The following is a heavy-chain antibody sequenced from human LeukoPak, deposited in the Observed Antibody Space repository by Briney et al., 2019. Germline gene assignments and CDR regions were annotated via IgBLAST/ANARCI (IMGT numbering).Heavy chain of an antibody. CDR2: ISSSGGST. V-gene: IGHV3-23*01. Sequence: GGSLRLSCAASGFTFSTYAMSWVRQAPGKGLEWVSTISSSGGSTYYADSVKGRFTISRDNSKNTLFLQMNRLRAEDTAIYYCAKRDLGYWGQGTLVTVSS. CDR1: GFTFSTYA. CDR3: AKRDLGY. J-gene: IGHJ4*02.